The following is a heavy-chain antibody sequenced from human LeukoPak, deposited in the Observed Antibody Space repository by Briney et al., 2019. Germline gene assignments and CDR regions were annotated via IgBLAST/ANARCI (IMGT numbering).Heavy chain of an antibody. CDR2: ISSSSSYI. D-gene: IGHD2-15*01. J-gene: IGHJ6*03. CDR1: GFTFSSYS. CDR3: ARFPESGGSSPVYYYYMDV. Sequence: GGSLRLSCAASGFTFSSYSMNWVRQAPGKGLEWVSSISSSSSYIYYADSVKGRFTISRDNAKNSLYLQMNSLRAEDTAVYYCARFPESGGSSPVYYYYMDVWGKGTTVTISS. V-gene: IGHV3-21*01.